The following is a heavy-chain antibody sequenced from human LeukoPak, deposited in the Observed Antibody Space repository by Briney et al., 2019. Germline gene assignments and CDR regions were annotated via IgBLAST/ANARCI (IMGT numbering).Heavy chain of an antibody. CDR2: ISAYNGNT. J-gene: IGHJ4*02. D-gene: IGHD2-2*01. Sequence: ASVKVSCKASGYTFTSYGISWVRQAPGQGLEWMGWISAYNGNTNYAQKLQGRVTMTTDTSTSTAYMELRSLRSDDTAVYYCAREGGYCSSTSCSYFDYWGQGTLVTVSS. CDR1: GYTFTSYG. V-gene: IGHV1-18*01. CDR3: AREGGYCSSTSCSYFDY.